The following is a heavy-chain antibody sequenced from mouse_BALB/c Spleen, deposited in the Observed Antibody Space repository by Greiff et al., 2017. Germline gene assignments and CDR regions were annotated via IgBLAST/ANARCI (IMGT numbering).Heavy chain of an antibody. CDR3: ARSYDGYYKGYFDV. V-gene: IGHV14-3*02. J-gene: IGHJ1*01. Sequence: EVHLVESGAELVKPGASVKLSCTASGFNIKDTYMHWVKQRPEQGLEWIGRIDPANGNTKYDPKFQGKATITADTSSNTAYLQLSSLTSEDTAVYYCARSYDGYYKGYFDVWGAGTTVTVSS. CDR1: GFNIKDTY. CDR2: IDPANGNT. D-gene: IGHD2-3*01.